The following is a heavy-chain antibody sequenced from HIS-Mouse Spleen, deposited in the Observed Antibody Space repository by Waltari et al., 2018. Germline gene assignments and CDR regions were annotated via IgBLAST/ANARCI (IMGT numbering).Heavy chain of an antibody. J-gene: IGHJ2*01. CDR2: IYYSGSA. CDR1: GGSISSSSYY. D-gene: IGHD6-13*01. Sequence: QLQLQESGPGLVKPSETLSLTCTVSGGSISSSSYYWGWIRQHPGKGLEWIGSIYYSGSATYNPSLKSRVTISVDTSKNQCSLKLSSVTAADTAVYYCAREIPYSSSWYDWYFDLWGRGTLVTVSS. V-gene: IGHV4-39*07. CDR3: AREIPYSSSWYDWYFDL.